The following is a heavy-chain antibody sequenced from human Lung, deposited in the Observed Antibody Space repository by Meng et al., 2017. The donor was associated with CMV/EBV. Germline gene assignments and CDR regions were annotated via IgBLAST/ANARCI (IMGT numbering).Heavy chain of an antibody. D-gene: IGHD3-22*01. V-gene: IGHV3-7*01. Sequence: GGSXRLSCAASGFTFSTYWMSWVRQAPGRGLEWVANISQGGSEKYYVASVMGRFTVSRDNAKNSLYLQMNSLRAEDTAIYYCATSSSGFFDNWGQGALVTVSS. CDR2: ISQGGSEK. CDR3: ATSSSGFFDN. J-gene: IGHJ4*02. CDR1: GFTFSTYW.